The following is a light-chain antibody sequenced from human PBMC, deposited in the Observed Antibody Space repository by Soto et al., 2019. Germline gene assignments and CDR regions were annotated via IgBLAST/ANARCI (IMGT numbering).Light chain of an antibody. V-gene: IGKV1-5*03. CDR2: KAS. J-gene: IGKJ1*01. CDR1: QSISSY. CDR3: QHYNSYSEA. Sequence: DIQMTQSHSPLSAAVGDRVTITCRASQSISSYLNWYQQKPGKAPKLLIYKASTLKSGVPSRFSGSGSGTEFTLTISSLQPDDFATYYCQHYNSYSEAFGQGSIVDVK.